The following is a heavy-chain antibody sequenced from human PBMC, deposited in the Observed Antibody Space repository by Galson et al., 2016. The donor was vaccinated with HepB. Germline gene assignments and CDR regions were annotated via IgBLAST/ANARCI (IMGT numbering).Heavy chain of an antibody. Sequence: SLRLSCAASGFTFTFHAMTWVRQAPGKGLEWLSSIAGIGGGIYYADSVKGRFAISRDNSKNTLYLEMNNLRAEDTAVYYCAKYSGWGTRNFAYWGQGTLVTVSS. CDR3: AKYSGWGTRNFAY. D-gene: IGHD3-10*01. CDR1: GFTFTFHA. V-gene: IGHV3-23*01. J-gene: IGHJ4*02. CDR2: IAGIGGGI.